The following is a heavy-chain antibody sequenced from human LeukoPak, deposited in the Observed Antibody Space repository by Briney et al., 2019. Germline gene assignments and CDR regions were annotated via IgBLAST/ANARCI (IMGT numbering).Heavy chain of an antibody. Sequence: ASVKVSCKASGYTFTGYYMHWVRQAPGQGLEWMGWINPSSGGTNYAQKFQGRVTMTRDTSISTAYMELSRLRSDDTAVYYCARDSALTMIVVVITVGAFDIWGQGTMVTVSS. CDR3: ARDSALTMIVVVITVGAFDI. CDR1: GYTFTGYY. D-gene: IGHD3-22*01. V-gene: IGHV1-2*02. J-gene: IGHJ3*02. CDR2: INPSSGGT.